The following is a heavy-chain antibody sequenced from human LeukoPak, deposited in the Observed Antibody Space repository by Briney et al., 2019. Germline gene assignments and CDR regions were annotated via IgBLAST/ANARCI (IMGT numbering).Heavy chain of an antibody. J-gene: IGHJ4*02. Sequence: GRSLRLSCAASGFTFSSYGMPWVRQAPGKGLEWVAVIWYDGSNKYYADSVKGRFTISRDNSKNTLYLQMNSLRAEDTAVYYCARSDGYNSFDYWGQGTLVTVSS. D-gene: IGHD5-12*01. CDR2: IWYDGSNK. CDR1: GFTFSSYG. CDR3: ARSDGYNSFDY. V-gene: IGHV3-33*01.